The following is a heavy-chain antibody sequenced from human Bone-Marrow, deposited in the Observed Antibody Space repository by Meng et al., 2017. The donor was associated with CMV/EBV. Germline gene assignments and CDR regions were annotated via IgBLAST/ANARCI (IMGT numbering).Heavy chain of an antibody. Sequence: SQTLSLTCAISGDSVSSNSAAWNWIRQSPSRGLEWLGRTYYRSKWYNDYAVSVKSRITINPDTSKNQFSLQLNSVTPEDTAVYYCAKDSRYYYDSPLDYGMDVWGQGTTVTVSS. CDR1: GDSVSSNSAA. CDR2: TYYRSKWYN. D-gene: IGHD3-22*01. J-gene: IGHJ6*02. CDR3: AKDSRYYYDSPLDYGMDV. V-gene: IGHV6-1*01.